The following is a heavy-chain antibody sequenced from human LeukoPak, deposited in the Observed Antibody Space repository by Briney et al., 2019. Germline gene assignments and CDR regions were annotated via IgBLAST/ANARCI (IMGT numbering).Heavy chain of an antibody. D-gene: IGHD3-22*01. CDR1: GFTFSSYA. CDR2: ISGSGGST. J-gene: IGHJ4*02. V-gene: IGHV3-23*01. CDR3: AKDRRYYYDSSGWYFDY. Sequence: GGSLRLSCAASGFTFSSYAMSWVRQAPGKGLEWVSAISGSGGSTYYADSVKGRFTTSRDNSKNTLYLQMNSLRAEDTAVYYCAKDRRYYYDSSGWYFDYWGQGTLVTVSS.